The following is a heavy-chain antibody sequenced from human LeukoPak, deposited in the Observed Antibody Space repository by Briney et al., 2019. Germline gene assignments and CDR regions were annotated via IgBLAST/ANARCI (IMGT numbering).Heavy chain of an antibody. Sequence: GGSLRLSCAASGSTFSAYWMTWVRQAPGKGLEWVANINQDGSEKSYVDSVKGRFTISRDNAKNSLYPQMDSLRAEDTAVYYCARKTYYYDNAKGYFDYWGPGTLVAVSS. D-gene: IGHD3-22*01. CDR2: INQDGSEK. V-gene: IGHV3-7*01. J-gene: IGHJ4*02. CDR3: ARKTYYYDNAKGYFDY. CDR1: GSTFSAYW.